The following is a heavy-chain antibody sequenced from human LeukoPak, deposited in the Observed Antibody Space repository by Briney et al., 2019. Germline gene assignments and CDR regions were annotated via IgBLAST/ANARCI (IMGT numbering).Heavy chain of an antibody. CDR2: IYSGGFT. D-gene: IGHD6-6*01. J-gene: IGHJ4*02. CDR3: ARDKGTSYLSSFDY. CDR1: GFTISNNY. V-gene: IGHV3-66*01. Sequence: GGSLRLSCAASGFTISNNYIRWLRQAPGKGLEWVSHIYSGGFTQFAGSVRGRFTMSRDSSKNTLYLQMNSLRAADTAVYYCARDKGTSYLSSFDYWGQGTLVTVSS.